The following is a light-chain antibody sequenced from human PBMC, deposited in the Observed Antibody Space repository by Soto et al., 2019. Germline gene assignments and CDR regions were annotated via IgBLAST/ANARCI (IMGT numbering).Light chain of an antibody. CDR2: DVS. J-gene: IGLJ1*01. V-gene: IGLV2-14*03. CDR3: SSYTISCLHG. CDR1: SSDVGGYNY. Sequence: QSALTQPASVSGSPGQSITISCTGTSSDVGGYNYVSWYQQHPGKAPKLMIYDVSNRPSGVSNRFSGSKSVNTASLTISGLQAEDEADYYCSSYTISCLHGFGTGTKVTVL.